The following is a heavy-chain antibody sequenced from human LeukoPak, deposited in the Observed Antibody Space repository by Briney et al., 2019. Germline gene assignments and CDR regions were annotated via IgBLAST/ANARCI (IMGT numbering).Heavy chain of an antibody. CDR3: ARQGPFYDSSGYYPHDAFDI. D-gene: IGHD3-22*01. CDR1: GGSISSSSYY. J-gene: IGHJ3*02. V-gene: IGHV4-39*01. CDR2: IYYSGST. Sequence: PSETLSLTCTVSGGSISSSSYYWGWIRQPPGKGLEWIVSIYYSGSTYYNPSLKSRVTISVDTSKNQFSLKLSSVAAADTAVYYCARQGPFYDSSGYYPHDAFDIWGQGTMVTVSS.